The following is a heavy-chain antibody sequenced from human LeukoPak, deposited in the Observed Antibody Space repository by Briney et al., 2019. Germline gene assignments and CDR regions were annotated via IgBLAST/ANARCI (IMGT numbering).Heavy chain of an antibody. J-gene: IGHJ4*02. D-gene: IGHD6-13*01. CDR3: ARDLPSLLIAAAGNSQLDY. Sequence: SVKVSCKASGGTFSSYAISWVRQAPGQGLEWMGRIIPILGIANYAQEFQGRVTITADKSTSTAYMELSSLRSEDTAVYYCARDLPSLLIAAAGNSQLDYWGQGTLVTVSS. V-gene: IGHV1-69*04. CDR2: IIPILGIA. CDR1: GGTFSSYA.